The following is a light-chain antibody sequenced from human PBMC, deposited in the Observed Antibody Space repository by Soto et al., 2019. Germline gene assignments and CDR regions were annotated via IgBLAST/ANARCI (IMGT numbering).Light chain of an antibody. CDR1: QSVSK. J-gene: IGKJ1*01. CDR2: GAS. Sequence: EIVMTQSPATLSVSPGERATLFCRASQSVSKLAWYQHTTGQAPSLLIYGASTRATVIPDRFSGSGSGTKFTLPIISLQSEDSAVYYCQQYNNWPPWTFGQGTKVEI. CDR3: QQYNNWPPWT. V-gene: IGKV3-15*01.